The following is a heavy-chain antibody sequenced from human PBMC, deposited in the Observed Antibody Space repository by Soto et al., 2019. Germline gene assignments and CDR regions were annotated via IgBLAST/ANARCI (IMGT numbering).Heavy chain of an antibody. V-gene: IGHV3-23*01. J-gene: IGHJ4*02. D-gene: IGHD3-9*01. CDR3: ARDVGLDSDDFFAY. CDR2: IRGDGDQT. CDR1: GFTFTSYG. Sequence: GGSLRLSCTASGFTFTSYGMGWVRQAPGKGLQWVSTIRGDGDQTHYTDSVKGRFSISRDNSKNTVYLQMDSLRAEDTAMYFCARDVGLDSDDFFAYWGQGTQVTVSS.